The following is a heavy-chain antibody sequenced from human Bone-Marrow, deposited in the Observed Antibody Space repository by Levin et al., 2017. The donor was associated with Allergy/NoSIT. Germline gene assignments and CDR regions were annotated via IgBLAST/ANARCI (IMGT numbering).Heavy chain of an antibody. Sequence: SCTASGFTFGDYAMSWVRQAPGKGLEWVGFIRSKAYGGTTEYAASVKGRFTISRDDSKSIAYLQMNSLKTEDTAVYYCTRDLDSGFWSGYPDYYYYYGMDVWGQGTTVTVSS. CDR1: GFTFGDYA. V-gene: IGHV3-49*04. J-gene: IGHJ6*02. CDR2: IRSKAYGGTT. CDR3: TRDLDSGFWSGYPDYYYYYGMDV. D-gene: IGHD3-3*01.